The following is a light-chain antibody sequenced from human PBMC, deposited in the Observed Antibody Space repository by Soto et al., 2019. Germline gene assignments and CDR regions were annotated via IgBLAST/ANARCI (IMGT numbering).Light chain of an antibody. CDR3: QSYDASLSGTV. CDR1: SSNIGGGYD. Sequence: QSVLTQPPSVSGAPGQRVTISCTGGSSNIGGGYDVHWYQQLPRAAPKLLIYGNDPRPSGVPDRFSGSKSGTSASLAITGLQAEDEADYYCQSYDASLSGTVFGGGTQLTVX. J-gene: IGLJ7*01. V-gene: IGLV1-40*01. CDR2: GND.